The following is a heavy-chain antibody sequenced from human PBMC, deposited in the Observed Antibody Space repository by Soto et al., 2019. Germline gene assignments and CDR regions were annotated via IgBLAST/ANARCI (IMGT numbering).Heavy chain of an antibody. CDR3: AKDRRKAIVATIDY. CDR1: GVTFISYG. J-gene: IGHJ4*02. CDR2: ISYDGSNK. Sequence: GGFLRLSCAASGVTFISYGMHWVRQAPGKGLEWVAVISYDGSNKYYADSVKGRFTISRDNSKNTLYLQMNSLRAEDTAVYYCAKDRRKAIVATIDYWGQGTLVTVSS. D-gene: IGHD5-12*01. V-gene: IGHV3-30*18.